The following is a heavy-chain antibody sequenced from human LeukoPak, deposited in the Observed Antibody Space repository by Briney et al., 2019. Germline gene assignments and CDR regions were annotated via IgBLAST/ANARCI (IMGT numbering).Heavy chain of an antibody. CDR2: IYYSGST. Sequence: SETLSLTCTVSGGSISSGGYYWSWIRQHPGKGLEWIGYIYYSGSTYYNPSLKSRVTISVDTSKNQFSLKLSSVTAADTAVYYCARFGDDFGDCWGQGTLVTVSS. CDR3: ARFGDDFGDC. D-gene: IGHD4/OR15-4a*01. J-gene: IGHJ4*02. V-gene: IGHV4-31*03. CDR1: GGSISSGGYY.